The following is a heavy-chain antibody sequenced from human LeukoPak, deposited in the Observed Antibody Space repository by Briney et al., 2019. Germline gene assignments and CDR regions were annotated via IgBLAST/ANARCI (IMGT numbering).Heavy chain of an antibody. Sequence: SETLSLTCTVSGGSISSHYWSWIRQPPGKGLEWIGYIYYSGSTNYNPSLKSRVTISVDTSKNQFSLKLSSVTAADTAVYYCARAHSCCAIDYWGQGTLVTVSS. CDR3: ARAHSCCAIDY. CDR2: IYYSGST. CDR1: GGSISSHY. V-gene: IGHV4-59*11. J-gene: IGHJ4*02. D-gene: IGHD2-2*01.